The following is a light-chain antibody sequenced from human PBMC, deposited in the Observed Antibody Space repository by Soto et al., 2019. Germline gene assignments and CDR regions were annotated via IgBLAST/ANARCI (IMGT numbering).Light chain of an antibody. CDR1: SSDVGGYNF. CDR2: DVS. CDR3: GSYASSSTLV. V-gene: IGLV2-14*03. J-gene: IGLJ1*01. Sequence: QSVLTQPASVSGSPGQSITISCTGTSSDVGGYNFVSWYQHHPGKVPKLIIYDVSYRPSGVSNRFSGSKSGNTASLTISGLQAEDEADYYCGSYASSSTLVLGTGTKLTVL.